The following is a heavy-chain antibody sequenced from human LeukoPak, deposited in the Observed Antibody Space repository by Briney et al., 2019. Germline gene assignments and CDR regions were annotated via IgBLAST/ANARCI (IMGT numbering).Heavy chain of an antibody. D-gene: IGHD3-22*01. CDR3: ATYDSSGYYYYAFDI. V-gene: IGHV1-69-2*01. J-gene: IGHJ3*02. CDR1: GYTFTDYY. CDR2: VDPEDGET. Sequence: ASVKISCKVSGYTFTDYYMHWVQQAPGKGLEWMGLVDPEDGETIYAEKLEGRVTITADTSTHTAYMELSSLRSEDTAVYYCATYDSSGYYYYAFDIWGQGTMVTVSS.